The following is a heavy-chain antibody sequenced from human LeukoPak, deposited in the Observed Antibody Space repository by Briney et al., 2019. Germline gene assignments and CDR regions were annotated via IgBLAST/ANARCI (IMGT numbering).Heavy chain of an antibody. D-gene: IGHD1-1*01. CDR3: ANWNGFLYAFDI. Sequence: SETLSLTCTVSNGSIRSYYWSWIRQPPGEELEWIGYIYTSGRTNYNPSLNNRVTISVDTSKNQFSLKLTSVTAADTAVYYCANWNGFLYAFDIWGQGTMVTVSS. J-gene: IGHJ3*02. CDR2: IYTSGRT. CDR1: NGSIRSYY. V-gene: IGHV4-4*09.